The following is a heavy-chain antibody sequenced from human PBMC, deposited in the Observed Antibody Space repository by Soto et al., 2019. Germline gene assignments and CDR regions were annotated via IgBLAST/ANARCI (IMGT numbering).Heavy chain of an antibody. V-gene: IGHV4-31*03. CDR2: IYYSGST. Sequence: QVQLQESGPGLVKPSQTLSLTCTVSGVSISSGGYYWTWIRQHPQKGLEWIGHIYYSGSTYYNPSITSRVTVSVAPSKNQFSLKLSSVTAADTAVYYCAREYYYDSSGFDYWGQGTLVTVSS. CDR1: GVSISSGGYY. J-gene: IGHJ4*02. D-gene: IGHD3-22*01. CDR3: AREYYYDSSGFDY.